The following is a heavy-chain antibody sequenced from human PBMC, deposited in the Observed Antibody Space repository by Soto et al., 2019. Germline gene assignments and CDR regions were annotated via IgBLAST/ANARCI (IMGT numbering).Heavy chain of an antibody. CDR2: LSTTGSTT. CDR3: AKDVGSPSLYSGYDLNLKSDRPDDY. V-gene: IGHV3-23*01. CDR1: GFTFSSYG. D-gene: IGHD5-12*01. Sequence: HPGGSLRLSCAASGFTFSSYGMSWVRQAPGKGLEWVSALSTTGSTTYYTDSVKGRFTISRDNSKNTLYLQMNSLRAEDTAVYYCAKDVGSPSLYSGYDLNLKSDRPDDYWGRGTLVTAPQ. J-gene: IGHJ4*02.